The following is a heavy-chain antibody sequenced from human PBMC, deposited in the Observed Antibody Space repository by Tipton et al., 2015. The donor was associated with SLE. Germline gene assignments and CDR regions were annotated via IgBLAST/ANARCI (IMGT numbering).Heavy chain of an antibody. CDR3: AKRGDCSSTSCYIRQYFQH. D-gene: IGHD2-2*02. Sequence: GSLRLSCTASGFTFSSYGMHWVRQAPGKGLEWVAFIRYDGSKKYYADSVKGRFTISRDNSKNTLYLQMNSLRAEDTAVYYCAKRGDCSSTSCYIRQYFQHWGQGTLVTVSS. CDR2: IRYDGSKK. CDR1: GFTFSSYG. J-gene: IGHJ1*01. V-gene: IGHV3-30*02.